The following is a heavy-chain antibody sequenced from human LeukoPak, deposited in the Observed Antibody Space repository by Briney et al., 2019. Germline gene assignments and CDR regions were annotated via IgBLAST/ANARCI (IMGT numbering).Heavy chain of an antibody. CDR3: AGSRDRYDILTGYYIGNWFDP. J-gene: IGHJ5*02. Sequence: PSETLSLTCTVSGGSISSGDYYWSWIRQPPGKGLEWIGYIYYSGSTYYNPSLKSRVTISVDTSKNQFSLKLSSVTAADTAVYYCAGSRDRYDILTGYYIGNWFDPWGQGTLVTVSS. D-gene: IGHD3-9*01. CDR1: GGSISSGDYY. V-gene: IGHV4-30-4*01. CDR2: IYYSGST.